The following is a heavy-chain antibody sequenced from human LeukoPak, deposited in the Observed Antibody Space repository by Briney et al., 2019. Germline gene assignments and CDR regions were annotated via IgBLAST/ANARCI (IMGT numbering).Heavy chain of an antibody. CDR2: INPNSGGT. V-gene: IGHV1-2*02. CDR1: GYTFTNYY. D-gene: IGHD3-22*01. J-gene: IGHJ4*02. Sequence: ASVKVSCKASGYTFTNYYIHWVRQAPGQGLEWMGWINPNSGGTNYAQKFQGRVTMTRDTSISTAYMELSRLRSDDTAVYYCARVDDRGHYYDSSGPRKLFDYWGQGTLVTVSS. CDR3: ARVDDRGHYYDSSGPRKLFDY.